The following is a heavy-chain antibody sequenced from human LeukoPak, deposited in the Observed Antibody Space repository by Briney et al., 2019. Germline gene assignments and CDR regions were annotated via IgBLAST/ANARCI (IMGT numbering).Heavy chain of an antibody. CDR3: AKGGYSYGYPFDY. D-gene: IGHD5-18*01. CDR2: ISWNSGSI. CDR1: GFTFDDYA. V-gene: IGHV3-9*01. Sequence: GRSLRLSCAASGFTFDDYAMHWVRQAPGKGLEWVSGISWNSGSIGYADSVKGRFTISRDNAKNSLYLQMNSLRAEDTALYYCAKGGYSYGYPFDYWGQGTLVTVSS. J-gene: IGHJ4*02.